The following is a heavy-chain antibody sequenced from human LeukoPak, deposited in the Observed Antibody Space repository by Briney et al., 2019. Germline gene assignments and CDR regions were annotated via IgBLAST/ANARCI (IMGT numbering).Heavy chain of an antibody. CDR1: GGTFSSYA. Sequence: GSSVKVSCKASGGTFSSYAISWVRQAPGQGLEWMGGIIPIFGTANYAQKFQGRVTITTDESTSTAYMELSSLRSEDTAVYYCARILYSSSGPYYYYYYMDVWGKGTTVTVSS. CDR2: IIPIFGTA. V-gene: IGHV1-69*05. CDR3: ARILYSSSGPYYYYYYMDV. J-gene: IGHJ6*03. D-gene: IGHD6-13*01.